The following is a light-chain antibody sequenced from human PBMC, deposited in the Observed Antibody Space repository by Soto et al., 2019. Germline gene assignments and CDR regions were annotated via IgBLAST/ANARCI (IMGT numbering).Light chain of an antibody. CDR3: CSYAGSSTMT. J-gene: IGLJ7*01. Sequence: QSALSQPASVSGSRGQSITISCTGTSSDVGNYNLVSWYQQYPGKAPKLMIFEDTKRPSGVSHRFSGSKSGNTASLTIAGLQPEDAADSYCCSYAGSSTMTFGGGTQLTVL. CDR1: SSDVGNYNL. V-gene: IGLV2-23*01. CDR2: EDT.